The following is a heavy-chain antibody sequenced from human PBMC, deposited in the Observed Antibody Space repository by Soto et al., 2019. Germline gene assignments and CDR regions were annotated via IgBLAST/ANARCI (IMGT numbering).Heavy chain of an antibody. V-gene: IGHV2-70*01. J-gene: IGHJ6*02. CDR2: IDWDDDK. Sequence: SGAPLVKPTQTLTLTCTFCVCSLSTSGMCVSLTRQPPGKALEWLALIDWDDDKYYSTSLKTRLTISKDTSKNQVVLTMTNMDPVDTATYYCARIPTVVTPGYYYYGMDVWGQGTTVTVS. CDR3: ARIPTVVTPGYYYYGMDV. CDR1: VCSLSTSGMC. D-gene: IGHD4-17*01.